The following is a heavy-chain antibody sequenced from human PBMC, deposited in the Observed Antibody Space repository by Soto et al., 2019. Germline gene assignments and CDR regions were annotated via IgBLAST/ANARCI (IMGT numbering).Heavy chain of an antibody. Sequence: PGGSLRLSCAASGFTFSSYSMNWVRQAPGKGLEWVSSISSSSSYIYYADSVKGRFTISRDNAKNSLYLQMNSLRAEDTAVYYCARGLAVAGTFGCWGQGTLVTVSS. CDR2: ISSSSSYI. J-gene: IGHJ4*02. CDR1: GFTFSSYS. V-gene: IGHV3-21*01. D-gene: IGHD6-19*01. CDR3: ARGLAVAGTFGC.